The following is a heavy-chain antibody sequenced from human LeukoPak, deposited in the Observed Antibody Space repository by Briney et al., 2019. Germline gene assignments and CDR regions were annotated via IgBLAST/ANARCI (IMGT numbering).Heavy chain of an antibody. V-gene: IGHV3-23*01. CDR3: AKSWSAARRLGDAFDI. J-gene: IGHJ3*02. CDR1: GFTFSSYG. D-gene: IGHD6-6*01. CDR2: ISGSGGST. Sequence: PGGSLRLSCAASGFTFSSYGMSWVRQAPGKGLEWVSAISGSGGSTYYADSVKGRFTISRDNSKNTLYLQMNSLRAEDTAVYYCAKSWSAARRLGDAFDIWGQGTMVTVSS.